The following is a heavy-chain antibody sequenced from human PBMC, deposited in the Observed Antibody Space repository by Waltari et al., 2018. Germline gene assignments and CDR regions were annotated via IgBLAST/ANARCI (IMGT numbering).Heavy chain of an antibody. J-gene: IGHJ3*02. CDR1: GYTFTRYA. V-gene: IGHV7-4-1*02. CDR2: INTNTGKQ. CDR3: ARDHRGSGSYLEAFDI. D-gene: IGHD1-26*01. Sequence: QVQLVQSGSELKKPGASVTVSCKASGYTFTRYAMHWVRQAPVQGLEWMGWINTNTGKQTYAQGFTGRFVFSLDTAVSTAYLQISSLKAEDTAVYYCARDHRGSGSYLEAFDIWGQGTMVTVSA.